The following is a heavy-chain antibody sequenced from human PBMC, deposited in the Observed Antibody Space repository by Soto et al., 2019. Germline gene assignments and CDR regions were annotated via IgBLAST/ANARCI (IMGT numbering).Heavy chain of an antibody. CDR3: AKDCSGGSCYSAFDY. D-gene: IGHD2-15*01. J-gene: IGHJ4*02. CDR2: ISYDGSNK. V-gene: IGHV3-30*18. Sequence: VAVISYDGSNKYYADSVKGRFTISRDNSKNTLYLQMNSLRAEDTAVYYCAKDCSGGSCYSAFDYWGQGTLVTVSS.